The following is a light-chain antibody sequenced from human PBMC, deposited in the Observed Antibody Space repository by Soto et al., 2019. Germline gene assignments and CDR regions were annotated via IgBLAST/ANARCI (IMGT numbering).Light chain of an antibody. CDR2: GAS. CDR1: QRVSSN. Sequence: EIVMTQSPATLSVSPGERATLSCRASQRVSSNLAWYQQKPGQAPRLLMYGASTRATGIPDRFSGSGSGKEFPLTISSLQSEDFALYYCQQHSYWPPCTFGQVPKLEIK. V-gene: IGKV3-15*01. J-gene: IGKJ1*01. CDR3: QQHSYWPPCT.